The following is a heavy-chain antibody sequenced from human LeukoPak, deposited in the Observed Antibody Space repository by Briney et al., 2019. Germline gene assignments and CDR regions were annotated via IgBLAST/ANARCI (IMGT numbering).Heavy chain of an antibody. CDR1: GFTFSSYA. V-gene: IGHV3-23*01. D-gene: IGHD2-2*01. J-gene: IGHJ4*02. CDR2: ISGSGGST. CDR3: AKDSDIVVVPAAMDY. Sequence: PGGSLRLSCAASGFTFSSYAMSWVRQAPGKGLEWVSAISGSGGSTYYADSVKGRFTISRDNSKNTLYLQMNSLRAEDTAVYYCAKDSDIVVVPAAMDYWGQGTLVTVSS.